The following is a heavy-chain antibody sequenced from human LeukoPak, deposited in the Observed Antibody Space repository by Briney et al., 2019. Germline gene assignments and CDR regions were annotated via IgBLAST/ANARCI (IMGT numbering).Heavy chain of an antibody. CDR3: ARVRDGYNDAYDI. J-gene: IGHJ3*02. CDR2: IIPIFGTA. V-gene: IGHV1-69*01. D-gene: IGHD5-24*01. CDR1: GGTFSSYA. Sequence: GSSVKVSCKASGGTFSSYAISWVRQAPGQGLEWMGGIIPIFGTANYAQKFQGRVTITADESTSTAYMELGRLTSDDTAVYYCARVRDGYNDAYDIWGQGTMVTVSS.